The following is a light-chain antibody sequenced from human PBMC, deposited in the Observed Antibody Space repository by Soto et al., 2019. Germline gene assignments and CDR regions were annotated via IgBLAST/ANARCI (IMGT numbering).Light chain of an antibody. J-gene: IGLJ3*02. Sequence: QSALTQPRSVSGSPGQSATISCAGTSSDIGGYDYVSWYQQYPGKTPKLIIYNVYRRPSGVPDRFSGSKSGNTASLTISGLQAEDEADYYCCSYAGSQIVGMFSGGTKLTVL. CDR3: CSYAGSQIVGM. V-gene: IGLV2-11*01. CDR2: NVY. CDR1: SSDIGGYDY.